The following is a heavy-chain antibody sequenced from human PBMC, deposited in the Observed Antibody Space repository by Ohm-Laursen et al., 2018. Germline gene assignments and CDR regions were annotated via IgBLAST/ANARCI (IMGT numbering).Heavy chain of an antibody. CDR1: GFTFSSYA. V-gene: IGHV3-23*01. Sequence: SLRLSCSASGFTFSSYAMSWVRQTPGKSLECISTISGSGASSHYADSVKGRFTIPRDNAKNTLYLQMNSLRAEDTAVYYCANLPNAFDIWGQGTMVTVSS. CDR2: ISGSGASS. CDR3: ANLPNAFDI. J-gene: IGHJ3*02.